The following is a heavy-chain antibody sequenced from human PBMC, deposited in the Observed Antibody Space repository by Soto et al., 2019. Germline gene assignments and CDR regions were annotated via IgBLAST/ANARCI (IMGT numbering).Heavy chain of an antibody. Sequence: SETLSLTCTVSGGSISSGGYYWSWIRQHPGKGLEWIGYIYYSGSTYYNPSLKSRVTVSLDTSKNQFSLKLSSVTAADTAVYYCARRWGDAFDIWRQGTMVTVSS. V-gene: IGHV4-31*03. J-gene: IGHJ3*02. CDR1: GGSISSGGYY. CDR2: IYYSGST. D-gene: IGHD3-16*01. CDR3: ARRWGDAFDI.